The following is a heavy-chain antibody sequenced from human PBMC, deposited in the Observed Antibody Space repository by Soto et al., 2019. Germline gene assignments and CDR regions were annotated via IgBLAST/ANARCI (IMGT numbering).Heavy chain of an antibody. CDR1: GGSISSGGYY. CDR3: ARDWRGYSYGYYYYYGMDV. D-gene: IGHD5-18*01. V-gene: IGHV4-31*03. J-gene: IGHJ6*02. Sequence: SETLSLTCTVSGGSISSGGYYWSWIRQHPGKGLEWIGYIYYSGSTYYNPALKSRVTISVDTSKNQFSLKLSSVTAADTAVYYCARDWRGYSYGYYYYYGMDVWGQGTTVTVSS. CDR2: IYYSGST.